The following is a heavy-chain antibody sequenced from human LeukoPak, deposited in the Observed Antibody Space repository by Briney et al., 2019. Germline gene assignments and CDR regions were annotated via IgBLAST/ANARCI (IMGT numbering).Heavy chain of an antibody. Sequence: ASVKVSFKSSVYTFTIYYINWMRQAPGQGLEWMGWMNPHSSNTGYAQKFQGRVTMTRNTSISTAYLGLSRLRSEDTAVYYCARENGGKAAGTALYYYYGMDVWGQGTTVTAPS. D-gene: IGHD6-13*01. CDR1: VYTFTIYY. J-gene: IGHJ6*02. CDR3: ARENGGKAAGTALYYYYGMDV. CDR2: MNPHSSNT. V-gene: IGHV1-8*01.